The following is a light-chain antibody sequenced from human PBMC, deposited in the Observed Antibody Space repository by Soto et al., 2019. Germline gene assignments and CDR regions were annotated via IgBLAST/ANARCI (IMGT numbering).Light chain of an antibody. V-gene: IGKV2-30*01. CDR3: MQGTHWPYT. CDR1: QSIVYSDGNTY. CDR2: KVS. Sequence: DVVMTQSPLSLPVTLGQPASISCRSSQSIVYSDGNTYLSWFQQRPGQSPRRLIYKVSNRDSGVPDRLSGSGSGTDFTLKISRVEAEDVAVYYCMQGTHWPYTFGQGTKLEI. J-gene: IGKJ2*01.